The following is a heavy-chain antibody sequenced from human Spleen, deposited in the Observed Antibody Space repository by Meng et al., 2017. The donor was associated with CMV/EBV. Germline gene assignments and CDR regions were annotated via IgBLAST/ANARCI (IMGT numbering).Heavy chain of an antibody. Sequence: ASVKVSCKASGYTFTAYFLHWVRQAPGQGLEWMGWISPNTGATNYAQIFQGRVTMARDTSIDTAYLELNRLTSDDTAVYYCARDPYCSGANCYAGGMDIWGQGTAVTVSS. CDR3: ARDPYCSGANCYAGGMDI. J-gene: IGHJ6*02. V-gene: IGHV1-2*02. D-gene: IGHD2-2*01. CDR1: GYTFTAYF. CDR2: ISPNTGAT.